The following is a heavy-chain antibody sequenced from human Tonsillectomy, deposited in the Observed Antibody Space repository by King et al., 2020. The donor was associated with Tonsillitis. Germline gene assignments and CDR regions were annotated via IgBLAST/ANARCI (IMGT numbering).Heavy chain of an antibody. CDR3: ARGGGDSSDYYYYFDY. V-gene: IGHV4-59*01. J-gene: IGHJ4*02. CDR2: IYYSGST. CDR1: GGSISSYY. D-gene: IGHD3-22*01. Sequence: QLQESGPGLVKPSETLSLTCTVSGGSISSYYWSWIRQPPGKGLEWIGYIYYSGSTNYNPSLKSRVTISVDTSKNQFSLKLSSVTAADTAVYYCARGGGDSSDYYYYFDYWGQGTLVTVSS.